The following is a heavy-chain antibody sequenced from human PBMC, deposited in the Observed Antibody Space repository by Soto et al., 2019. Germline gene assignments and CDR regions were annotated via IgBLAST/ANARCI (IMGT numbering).Heavy chain of an antibody. CDR2: ISSSSSYI. Sequence: PGGSLRLSCAASGFTFSSYSMNWVRQAPGKGLEWVSSISSSSSYIYYADSVKGRFTISRDNAKNSLYLQMNSLRAEDTAVYYCASSVVVAATWGTNWFDPWGQGTLVTVSS. CDR1: GFTFSSYS. V-gene: IGHV3-21*01. CDR3: ASSVVVAATWGTNWFDP. J-gene: IGHJ5*02. D-gene: IGHD2-15*01.